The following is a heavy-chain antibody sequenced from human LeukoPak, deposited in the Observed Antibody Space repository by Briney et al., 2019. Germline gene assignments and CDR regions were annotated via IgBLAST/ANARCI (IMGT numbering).Heavy chain of an antibody. D-gene: IGHD6-13*01. V-gene: IGHV4-59*01. CDR1: GGSINNYY. Sequence: SETLSLTCTVSGGSINNYYWSWIRQPPGRGLEWIGYIYYSGSTNYNPSLKSRVTISVDTSKNQFSLKLSSVTAADTAVYYYASGSSSWTASDYWGQGTLVTVSS. J-gene: IGHJ4*02. CDR2: IYYSGST. CDR3: ASGSSSWTASDY.